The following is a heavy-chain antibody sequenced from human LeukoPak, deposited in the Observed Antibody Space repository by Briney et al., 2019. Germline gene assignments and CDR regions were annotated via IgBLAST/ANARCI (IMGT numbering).Heavy chain of an antibody. CDR2: ISSSGAKT. Sequence: SGGSLRLSCAASGFTFSDYNMNWVRQAPGKGLEWVSAISSSGAKTYYADSVKGRFTISRDNSKNTLYLQMNSLRGDDTAVYYCAKDHPEYDKGDYWGRGTLVTVSS. CDR1: GFTFSDYN. J-gene: IGHJ4*02. V-gene: IGHV3-23*01. CDR3: AKDHPEYDKGDY. D-gene: IGHD3-9*01.